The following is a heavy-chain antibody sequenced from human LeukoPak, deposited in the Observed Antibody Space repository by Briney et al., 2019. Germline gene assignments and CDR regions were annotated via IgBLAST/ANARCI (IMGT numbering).Heavy chain of an antibody. J-gene: IGHJ6*03. CDR2: ISGSGGST. Sequence: PGGSLRLSCAASEFTFSSYAMSWVRQAPGKGLEWVSAISGSGGSTYYADSVKGRFTISRDNSKNTLYLQMNSLRAEDTAVYYCVSGTVSGYYYDSSGYTNMDVWGKGTTVTVSS. CDR1: EFTFSSYA. CDR3: VSGTVSGYYYDSSGYTNMDV. D-gene: IGHD3-22*01. V-gene: IGHV3-23*01.